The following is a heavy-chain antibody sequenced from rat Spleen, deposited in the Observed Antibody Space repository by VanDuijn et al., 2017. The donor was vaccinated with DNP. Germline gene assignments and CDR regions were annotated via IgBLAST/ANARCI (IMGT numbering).Heavy chain of an antibody. J-gene: IGHJ3*01. Sequence: EVQLVESGGGLVQPGRSMKLSCAVSGFTFSDYSMAWVLQAPTKGLEWVASISPDGHITYFPDSVKGRFTISRDNANHTLYLQMDSLRSEDTATYYCATSPGPNWFAYWGQGTLVTVSS. CDR2: ISPDGHIT. D-gene: IGHD1-4*01. CDR1: GFTFSDYS. CDR3: ATSPGPNWFAY. V-gene: IGHV5-25*01.